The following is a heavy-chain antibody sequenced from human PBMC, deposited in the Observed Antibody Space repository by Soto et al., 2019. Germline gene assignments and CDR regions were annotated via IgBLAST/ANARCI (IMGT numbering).Heavy chain of an antibody. Sequence: EVQLVQSGAEVTKPGESLKISCKASGYSFTDYWIGWVRQMPGKGLEWMGIIYPGDSDTKYSPSFQGQVTMSADKSISTAYLQWNSLKASDTAMYYCARDGLGSSSSFDYWGQGTLVTVSS. V-gene: IGHV5-51*01. CDR1: GYSFTDYW. CDR3: ARDGLGSSSSFDY. CDR2: IYPGDSDT. J-gene: IGHJ4*02. D-gene: IGHD6-6*01.